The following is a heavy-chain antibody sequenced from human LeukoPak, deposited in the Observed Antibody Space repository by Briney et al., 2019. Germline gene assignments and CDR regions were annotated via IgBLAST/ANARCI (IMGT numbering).Heavy chain of an antibody. J-gene: IGHJ5*02. CDR2: VYYTWGT. Sequence: SELSLTCTVSGGSISSYTHYWGWIRQPPGKGLEWIATVYYTWGTYYNPSLKSRVTISIDTSRNHFSLKLTSVIAADTAMYYCVSNSSSSPWFDPWGQGTLVTVSS. CDR1: GGSISSYTHY. D-gene: IGHD6-6*01. CDR3: VSNSSSSPWFDP. V-gene: IGHV4-39*02.